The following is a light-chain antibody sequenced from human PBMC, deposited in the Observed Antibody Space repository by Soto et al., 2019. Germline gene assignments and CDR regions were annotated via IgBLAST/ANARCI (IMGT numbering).Light chain of an antibody. V-gene: IGKV3-20*01. CDR2: GAS. CDR3: QQYGSSPQT. Sequence: EIVLTQSPGTLSLSPGERATLSCRASQSVSSTCLAWYRQKPGQAPRILIYGASSRATGIPDRFSGSGSGTDFTLTIGRLEPADFAVYYCQQYGSSPQTFGQGTKVEIK. CDR1: QSVSSTC. J-gene: IGKJ1*01.